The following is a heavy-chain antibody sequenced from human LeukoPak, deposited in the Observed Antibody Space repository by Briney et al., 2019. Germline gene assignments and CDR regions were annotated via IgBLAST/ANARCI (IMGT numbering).Heavy chain of an antibody. Sequence: ASVKVSCKASGYTFTSYYMHWVRQAPGQGLEWLGIINPSGGSTSYAQKFQGRVTMTTDTSTSTAYMELRSLRSDDTAVYYCARDITMIVVAEKWFDPWGQGTLVTVSS. CDR2: INPSGGST. CDR3: ARDITMIVVAEKWFDP. J-gene: IGHJ5*02. V-gene: IGHV1-46*01. D-gene: IGHD3-22*01. CDR1: GYTFTSYY.